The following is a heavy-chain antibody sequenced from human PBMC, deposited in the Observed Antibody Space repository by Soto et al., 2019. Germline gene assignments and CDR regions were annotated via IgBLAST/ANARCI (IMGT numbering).Heavy chain of an antibody. CDR3: ARGRPLEWLLTVDY. D-gene: IGHD3-3*01. V-gene: IGHV1-2*02. J-gene: IGHJ4*02. Sequence: QVQLVQSGAEVKKPGASVKVSCKASGYTFTGYYMHWVRQAPGQGLEWMGWINPNSGGTNYAQKCQGRVTMTRDTSISTAYMELSRLRSDDTAVYYCARGRPLEWLLTVDYWGQGTLVTVSS. CDR2: INPNSGGT. CDR1: GYTFTGYY.